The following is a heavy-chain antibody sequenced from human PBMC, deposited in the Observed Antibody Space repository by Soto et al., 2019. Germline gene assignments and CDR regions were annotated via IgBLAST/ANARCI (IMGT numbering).Heavy chain of an antibody. D-gene: IGHD2-21*02. Sequence: KTSETLSLTCSVSGASISSYYWNWIRQSPGKRLEWIGYISYAGNTNYNPALESRVTISADTSNNQVSLTLTSVTAADTALYFCAREGVATVIGWFDLWGQGTPVTVSS. V-gene: IGHV4-59*01. CDR3: AREGVATVIGWFDL. CDR1: GASISSYY. J-gene: IGHJ5*01. CDR2: ISYAGNT.